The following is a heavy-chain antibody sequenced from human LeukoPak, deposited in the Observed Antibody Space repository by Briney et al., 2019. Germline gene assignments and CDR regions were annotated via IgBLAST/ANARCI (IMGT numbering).Heavy chain of an antibody. CDR3: AKSYVGVRGLFDY. J-gene: IGHJ4*02. D-gene: IGHD3-10*01. CDR1: GFIFSSYA. CDR2: ISGSGDST. V-gene: IGHV3-23*01. Sequence: PGGSLRLSCAASGFIFSSYAMGWVRRAPGKGLECVSAISGSGDSTYYADSVKGRFTISRDTSKNTLFLQMNSLRAEDTAVYYCAKSYVGVRGLFDYWGQGTLVTVSS.